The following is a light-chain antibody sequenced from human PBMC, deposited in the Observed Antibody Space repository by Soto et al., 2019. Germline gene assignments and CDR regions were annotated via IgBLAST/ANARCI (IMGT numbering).Light chain of an antibody. CDR1: QSISSW. CDR3: QQYNSYSGT. Sequence: DIQMTQSPSTLSASVGDRVTITCRASQSISSWLAWYQQKPGKAPKLLIYDASSLESGVPSRFSGSGSGTEIPLTISSLQPDDFATYYCQQYNSYSGTFGQGTKVEIK. J-gene: IGKJ1*01. CDR2: DAS. V-gene: IGKV1-5*01.